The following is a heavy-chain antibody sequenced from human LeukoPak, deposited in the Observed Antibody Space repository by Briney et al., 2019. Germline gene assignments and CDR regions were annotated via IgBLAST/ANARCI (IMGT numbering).Heavy chain of an antibody. J-gene: IGHJ4*02. Sequence: ASVTVSCKASGYTFTEYYMHWVRQAPGQGGEGMGWINPNSGGTNYAQKFQGRLTMTRDTSISTAYMELSRLGSDDTAVYYCARDGYSSGWYYFDYWGQGTLVTVSS. CDR2: INPNSGGT. V-gene: IGHV1-2*02. CDR3: ARDGYSSGWYYFDY. CDR1: GYTFTEYY. D-gene: IGHD6-19*01.